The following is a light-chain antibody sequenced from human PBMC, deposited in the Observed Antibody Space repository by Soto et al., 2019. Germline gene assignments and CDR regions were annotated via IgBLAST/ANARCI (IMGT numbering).Light chain of an antibody. Sequence: QSVLTQPPSVSAAPGQKVTISCSGSSSNIGNNYVSWYQQLPGTAPKLLIYDNNKRPSGIPDRFSGSKSGTSATLGITGLQTGDEADYHCGTWDSSLSRVFGGGTKVTVL. J-gene: IGLJ3*02. CDR3: GTWDSSLSRV. CDR1: SSNIGNNY. V-gene: IGLV1-51*01. CDR2: DNN.